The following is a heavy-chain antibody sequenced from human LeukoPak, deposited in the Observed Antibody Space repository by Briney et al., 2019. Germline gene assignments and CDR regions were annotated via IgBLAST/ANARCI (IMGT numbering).Heavy chain of an antibody. CDR3: ARRTTVTPNRFEP. CDR1: GGPISTYQ. Sequence: SETLSLTCTVSGGPISTYQCSWIRQPPGKGLEWIGYIYYTGSTNYNPSLRSRVTISLDTSKNQFSLRVNSVTAADTAVYYCARRTTVTPNRFEPWGQGPLVTVSS. V-gene: IGHV4-59*08. J-gene: IGHJ5*02. CDR2: IYYTGST. D-gene: IGHD4-17*01.